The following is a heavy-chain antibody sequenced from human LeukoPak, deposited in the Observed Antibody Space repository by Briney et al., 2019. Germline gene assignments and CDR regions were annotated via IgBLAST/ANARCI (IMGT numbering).Heavy chain of an antibody. J-gene: IGHJ6*02. Sequence: GGSLRLSCAASGFTFSSYRMNWVRQAPGKGLEWVSSISSSSSYIYYADSVKGRFTISRDNAKNSLYLQLNSLRAEDTAVYYCARGDLYGMDVWGQGTTVTDSS. V-gene: IGHV3-21*01. CDR3: ARGDLYGMDV. CDR1: GFTFSSYR. CDR2: ISSSSSYI.